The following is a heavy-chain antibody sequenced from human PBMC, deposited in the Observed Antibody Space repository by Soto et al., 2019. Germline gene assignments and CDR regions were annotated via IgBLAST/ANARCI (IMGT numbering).Heavy chain of an antibody. CDR2: ISGSGGST. J-gene: IGHJ5*02. CDR1: GFTFSSYA. D-gene: IGHD3-3*01. V-gene: IGHV3-23*01. Sequence: EVQLLESGGGLVQPGGSLRLSCAASGFTFSSYAMSWVRQAPGKGLEWVSAISGSGGSTYYADSVKGRFTISRDNSKNTLYLQMNSLRAEDTAVYYCAKDREVTIFGVVIIERTAEWFDPWGQGTLVTVSS. CDR3: AKDREVTIFGVVIIERTAEWFDP.